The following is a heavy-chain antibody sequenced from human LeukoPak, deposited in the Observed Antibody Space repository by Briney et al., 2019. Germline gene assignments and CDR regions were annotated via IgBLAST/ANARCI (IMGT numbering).Heavy chain of an antibody. CDR3: ARGWLAETTVVTPYNY. J-gene: IGHJ4*02. V-gene: IGHV1-69*13. CDR1: GGTFSSYA. CDR2: IIPIFNTA. D-gene: IGHD4-23*01. Sequence: SVKVSCKASGGTFSSYAISWVRQAPGQGLEWMGGIIPIFNTANYAQKFQGRVTNTAGESTSTAYMELSSLRSEDTAVYYCARGWLAETTVVTPYNYWGQGTLVTVSS.